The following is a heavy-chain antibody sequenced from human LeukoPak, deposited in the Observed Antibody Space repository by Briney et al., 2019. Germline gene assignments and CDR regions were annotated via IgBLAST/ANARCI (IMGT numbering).Heavy chain of an antibody. D-gene: IGHD3-10*01. Sequence: GESLSISCKDSGHSFTSYWISWVRQMPGKGLEWMGRIDPSDSYTNYSPSFQGHVTISVDKSISTAYLQWTSLKSSDSAMYYCARRGYYYYGMDVWGQGTTFTVSS. CDR1: GHSFTSYW. V-gene: IGHV5-10-1*01. J-gene: IGHJ6*02. CDR3: ARRGYYYYGMDV. CDR2: IDPSDSYT.